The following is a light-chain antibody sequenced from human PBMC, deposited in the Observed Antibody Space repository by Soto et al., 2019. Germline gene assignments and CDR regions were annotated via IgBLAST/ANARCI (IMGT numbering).Light chain of an antibody. Sequence: DIQMTQSPSTLSGSVGDRVTITCRASQSISSWLAWYQQKPGKAPKLLIYDASSLESGVPSRFSGSGSGTEFTLTISSLQPDDFATYYCQQYNSYQTFGQGTKVDIK. CDR1: QSISSW. CDR2: DAS. V-gene: IGKV1-5*01. J-gene: IGKJ1*01. CDR3: QQYNSYQT.